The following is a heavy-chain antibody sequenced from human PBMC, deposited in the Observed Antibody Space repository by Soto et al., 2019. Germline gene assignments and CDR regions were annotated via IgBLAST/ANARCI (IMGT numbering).Heavy chain of an antibody. Sequence: PSGTLSLTCAVSGGSISSGGYSWSWIRQPPGKGLEWIGYIYHSGSTYYNPSLKSRVTISVDRSKNQFSLKLSSVTAADTAVYYCARGVIGVVLYWFDPWGQGTLVTVSS. V-gene: IGHV4-30-2*01. CDR3: ARGVIGVVLYWFDP. CDR1: GGSISSGGYS. CDR2: IYHSGST. J-gene: IGHJ5*02. D-gene: IGHD3-3*01.